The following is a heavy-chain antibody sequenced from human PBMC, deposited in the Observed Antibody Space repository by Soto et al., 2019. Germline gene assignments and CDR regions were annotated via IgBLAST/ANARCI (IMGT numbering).Heavy chain of an antibody. Sequence: GALRLSCAASGFTFSIYGMHWVRQAPGKGLEWVAVISYDGSNKYYADSVKGRFTISRDNSKNTLYLQMNSLRAEDTAVYYCAKRHTQYAFDIWGQGTMVTVSS. CDR1: GFTFSIYG. CDR3: AKRHTQYAFDI. CDR2: ISYDGSNK. J-gene: IGHJ3*02. V-gene: IGHV3-30*18. D-gene: IGHD2-2*02.